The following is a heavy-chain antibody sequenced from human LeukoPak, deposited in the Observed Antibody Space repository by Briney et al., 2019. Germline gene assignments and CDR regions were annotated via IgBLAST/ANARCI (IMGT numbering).Heavy chain of an antibody. V-gene: IGHV4-4*02. CDR3: ARLRRADYSNHQGNFDY. J-gene: IGHJ4*02. Sequence: SETLSLTCAVSGGSIRSNNWCRCVRQPPEKLLEWIGEIYHSGSTNYNPSLNSRITISVDKSKNQFSLKLSSVTAADTAVYYCARLRRADYSNHQGNFDYWGRGTLVSVSS. D-gene: IGHD4-11*01. CDR1: GGSIRSNNW. CDR2: IYHSGST.